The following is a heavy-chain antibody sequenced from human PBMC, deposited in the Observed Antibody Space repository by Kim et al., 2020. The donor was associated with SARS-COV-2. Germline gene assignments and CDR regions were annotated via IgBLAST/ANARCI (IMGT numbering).Heavy chain of an antibody. Sequence: SETLSLTCSVSGDSISGFYWSWIRQPPGKRLEWIGYVHHSGGTNYNPSLYGRVTMSVDSSKNQCSLNLTSATAADTAVYFCATNTKGTRVTSHAFDVWGQGTRVAVSS. V-gene: IGHV4-59*01. CDR1: GDSISGFY. J-gene: IGHJ3*01. CDR3: ATNTKGTRVTSHAFDV. CDR2: VHHSGGT. D-gene: IGHD2-21*02.